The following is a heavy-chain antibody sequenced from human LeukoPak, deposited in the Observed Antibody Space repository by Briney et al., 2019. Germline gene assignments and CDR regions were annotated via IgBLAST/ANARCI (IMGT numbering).Heavy chain of an antibody. J-gene: IGHJ6*03. CDR1: GYTFTSYG. CDR2: ISASNGNT. D-gene: IGHD2-2*01. Sequence: ASVKVSCKASGYTFTSYGISWVRQAPGQGLEWMGWISASNGNTNYAQKLQGRVTMTTDTSTSKAYMELRSLRSDDTAVYYCARSIVVVPAAINGYYMDVWGKGTTVTISS. CDR3: ARSIVVVPAAINGYYMDV. V-gene: IGHV1-18*01.